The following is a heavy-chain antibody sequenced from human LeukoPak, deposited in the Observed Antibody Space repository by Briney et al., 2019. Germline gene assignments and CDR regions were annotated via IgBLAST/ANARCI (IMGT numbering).Heavy chain of an antibody. Sequence: PGRSLRLSCAASGFTFSSYAMHWVRQAPGKGLEWVAVISYDGSNKYYADSVKGRFTISRDNSKNTLYLQMNSLRAEDTAVYYCARDYDSSGYYYFVDGIDYWGQGTLVTVSS. CDR1: GFTFSSYA. J-gene: IGHJ4*02. V-gene: IGHV3-30-3*01. CDR2: ISYDGSNK. D-gene: IGHD3-22*01. CDR3: ARDYDSSGYYYFVDGIDY.